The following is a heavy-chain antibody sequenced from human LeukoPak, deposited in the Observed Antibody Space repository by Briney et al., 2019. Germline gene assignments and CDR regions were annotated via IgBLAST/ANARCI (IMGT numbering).Heavy chain of an antibody. CDR2: ISVRSNYI. CDR1: GYTFSSFS. CDR3: VRLRRNSDTSGYYYYYDF. J-gene: IGHJ4*02. V-gene: IGHV3-21*01. Sequence: GSLRLSCAASGYTFSSFSINWVRQAPGKGLEWVSSISVRSNYIYYADSVRGRFSISRDDARDSLYLQMNSLRAEDTAVYYCVRLRRNSDTSGYYYYYDFWGQGTLVTVSS. D-gene: IGHD3-22*01.